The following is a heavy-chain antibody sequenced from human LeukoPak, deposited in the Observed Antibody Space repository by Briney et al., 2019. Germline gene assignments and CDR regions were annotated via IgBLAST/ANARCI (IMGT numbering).Heavy chain of an antibody. J-gene: IGHJ5*02. CDR3: ARGTNMMASLRFDP. CDR2: IYYSGIT. D-gene: IGHD2-8*01. CDR1: GGSISTYY. Sequence: KPSETLSLACTISGGSISTYYWSLIRQPPGKGLEWIGYIYYSGITKYNPSVKSRVNISVDTSKNQFSLKVSSVTAADTAVYYYARGTNMMASLRFDPWGQGTLVTVSS. V-gene: IGHV4-59*01.